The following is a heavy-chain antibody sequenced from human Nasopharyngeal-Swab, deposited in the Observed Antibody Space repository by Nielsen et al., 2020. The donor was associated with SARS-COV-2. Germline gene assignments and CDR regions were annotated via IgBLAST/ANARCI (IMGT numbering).Heavy chain of an antibody. J-gene: IGHJ4*02. V-gene: IGHV3-23*01. CDR3: ARVMGYGDYVDY. Sequence: GESLKISCAASGFIFSDYAMNWVRQAPRKGLEWVSGMTGSGESTYYADSVKGRFTISRDNAKNSLYLQMNSLRAEDTAVYYCARVMGYGDYVDYWGQGTLVTVSS. CDR2: MTGSGEST. D-gene: IGHD4-17*01. CDR1: GFIFSDYA.